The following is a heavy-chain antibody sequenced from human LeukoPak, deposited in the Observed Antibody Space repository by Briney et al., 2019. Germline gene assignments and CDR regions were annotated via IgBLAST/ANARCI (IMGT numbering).Heavy chain of an antibody. CDR1: EYTFTRYA. Sequence: ASVKVSCKTSEYTFTRYAIHWVRQAPGQSLEWMGWISVGNGKTQYSQKFQGRVTLSRDTSATTAYMELSSLTSEDTAVYYCARDSVWWEAAAPLPNTFDYWGQGTTVIVSS. D-gene: IGHD1-26*01. CDR2: ISVGNGKT. J-gene: IGHJ3*01. V-gene: IGHV1-3*01. CDR3: ARDSVWWEAAAPLPNTFDY.